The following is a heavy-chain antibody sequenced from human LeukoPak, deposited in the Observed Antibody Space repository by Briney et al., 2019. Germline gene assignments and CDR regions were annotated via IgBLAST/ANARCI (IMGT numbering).Heavy chain of an antibody. J-gene: IGHJ6*02. CDR3: ARHDFEVYFQRAMDV. Sequence: SESLSLTCTVSGGSISGYFGSFIRQPPGKGLEWIGYINYSGATLYSPSFKSRVTMSVDTSKNQFSLRLTSVTAADTAVYYCARHDFEVYFQRAMDVWGQGTTVTVSS. CDR2: INYSGAT. D-gene: IGHD3-9*01. V-gene: IGHV4-59*08. CDR1: GGSISGYF.